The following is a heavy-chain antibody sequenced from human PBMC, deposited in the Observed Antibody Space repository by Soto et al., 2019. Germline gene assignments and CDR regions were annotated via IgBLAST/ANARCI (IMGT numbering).Heavy chain of an antibody. J-gene: IGHJ6*02. CDR2: IIPIFGTA. V-gene: IGHV1-69*01. D-gene: IGHD4-4*01. Sequence: QVQLVQSGAEVKKPGSSVKVSCKASGGTFSSYAISWVRQAPGQGLEWMGGIIPIFGTANYAQKFQGRVTITADESTSTAYMELSSLRSEDTAVYYCARESEGYSNRTGYYYGMDVWGQGTTVTVSS. CDR3: ARESEGYSNRTGYYYGMDV. CDR1: GGTFSSYA.